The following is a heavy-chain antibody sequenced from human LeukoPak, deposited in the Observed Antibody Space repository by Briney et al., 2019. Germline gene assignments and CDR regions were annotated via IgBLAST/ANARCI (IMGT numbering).Heavy chain of an antibody. CDR3: ARLYSGAFDT. J-gene: IGHJ3*02. CDR2: IYHSGST. V-gene: IGHV4-38-2*01. D-gene: IGHD2-21*01. Sequence: SSETLSLTCAVSGYSISSGYYWGWIRQPPGKGLEWIGSIYHSGSTYYNPSLKSRVTISVDTSKNQFSLKLSSVTAADTAVYYCARLYSGAFDTWGQGTMVTVSS. CDR1: GYSISSGYY.